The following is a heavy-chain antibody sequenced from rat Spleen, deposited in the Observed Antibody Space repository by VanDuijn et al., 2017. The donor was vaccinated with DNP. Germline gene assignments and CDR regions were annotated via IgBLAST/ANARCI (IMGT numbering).Heavy chain of an antibody. J-gene: IGHJ2*01. Sequence: EVQLVESGGGLVQSGRSLKVSCAASGFTFSDYNMAWVRQAPKKGLEWVATITYDGSKTYYRDSVKGRFTISRDNATSTLYLQMDSLRSEDTATYYCATHLDYWGQGVMVTVSS. CDR3: ATHLDY. V-gene: IGHV5S10*01. CDR2: ITYDGSKT. CDR1: GFTFSDYN.